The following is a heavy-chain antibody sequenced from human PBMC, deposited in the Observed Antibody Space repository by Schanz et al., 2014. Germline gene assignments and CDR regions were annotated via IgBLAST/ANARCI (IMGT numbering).Heavy chain of an antibody. J-gene: IGHJ6*02. CDR2: ISGNGGEK. Sequence: QVQLVESGGGVVQPGRYLRLSCAASGFSFSTYAMHWVRQAPGKGLRCVAVISGNGGEKYYADSVKGRFTISRDNSKNIVYLQMNRLRAEDTAVYYCARDRGHVEQLVLEWYYAMDVWGQGTTVAVSS. CDR3: ARDRGHVEQLVLEWYYAMDV. D-gene: IGHD6-6*01. V-gene: IGHV3-30*04. CDR1: GFSFSTYA.